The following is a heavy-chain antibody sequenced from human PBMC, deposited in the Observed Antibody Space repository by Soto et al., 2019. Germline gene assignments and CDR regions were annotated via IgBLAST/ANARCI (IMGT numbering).Heavy chain of an antibody. CDR2: IYYSGSA. V-gene: IGHV4-59*08. CDR1: GGSISSYY. J-gene: IGHJ4*02. D-gene: IGHD3-3*01. CDR3: ARLDFWSGDSGFDY. Sequence: PSETLSLTCTVSGGSISSYYWSWIRQPPGKGLEWIGYIYYSGSANYNPSLKSRVTISVDTSKNQFSLKLSSVTAADTAVYYCARLDFWSGDSGFDYWGQGTLVTVSS.